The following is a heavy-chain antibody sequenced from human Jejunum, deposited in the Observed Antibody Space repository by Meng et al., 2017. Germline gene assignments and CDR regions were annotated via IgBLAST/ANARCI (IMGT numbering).Heavy chain of an antibody. Sequence: GESLKISCAASGFTVSNNYMSWVRQAPGKGLEWVSHIYRGGSTYYADYVKGRVTISRDNSKNTHYLQINSLRPEDRAVYYCVRVIAAGYFDYWGQGTLVTVSS. D-gene: IGHD6-13*01. CDR2: IYRGGST. CDR1: GFTVSNNY. CDR3: VRVIAAGYFDY. V-gene: IGHV3-53*05. J-gene: IGHJ4*02.